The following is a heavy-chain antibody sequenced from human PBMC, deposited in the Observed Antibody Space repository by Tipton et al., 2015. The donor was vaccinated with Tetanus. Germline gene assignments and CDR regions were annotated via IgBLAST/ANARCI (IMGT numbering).Heavy chain of an antibody. CDR3: ARDPHTIRTGNHRGFDY. V-gene: IGHV3-7*03. Sequence: SLRLSCAASGFSFSSYGMHWVRQAPGKGLEWVANIKQDGNEKYHVDSVKGRFTISRDNGKNLLYLEMNSLRVEDTAVYYCARDPHTIRTGNHRGFDYWGQGTLVTVSS. CDR1: GFSFSSYG. J-gene: IGHJ4*02. D-gene: IGHD3-10*01. CDR2: IKQDGNEK.